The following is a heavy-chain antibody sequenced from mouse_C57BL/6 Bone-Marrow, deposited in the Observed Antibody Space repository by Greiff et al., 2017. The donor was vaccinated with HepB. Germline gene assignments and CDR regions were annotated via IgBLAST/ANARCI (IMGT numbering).Heavy chain of an antibody. Sequence: VQLQQSGAELVRPGASVTLSCKASGYTFTDYEMHWVKQTPVHGLEWIGAIDPETGGTAYNQKFKGKAILTADKSSSTAYMELRSLTSEDSAVYYSTRLGAYYSNGLAYWGQGTLVTVSA. D-gene: IGHD2-5*01. CDR2: IDPETGGT. J-gene: IGHJ3*01. CDR1: GYTFTDYE. CDR3: TRLGAYYSNGLAY. V-gene: IGHV1-15*01.